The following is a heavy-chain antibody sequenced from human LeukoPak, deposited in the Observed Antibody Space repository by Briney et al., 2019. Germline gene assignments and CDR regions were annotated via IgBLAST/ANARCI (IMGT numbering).Heavy chain of an antibody. Sequence: ASVKVSCKASGYTFSFFGISWVRQAPGQGLEWMGWISAYNGNTNYPQKVQGRVTMTTDTSTSTAYMELRSLRYDDTAVYYRARVCRDTGGGYYFDYWGQGTLITVSS. CDR3: ARVCRDTGGGYYFDY. V-gene: IGHV1-18*01. J-gene: IGHJ4*02. D-gene: IGHD2-8*02. CDR2: ISAYNGNT. CDR1: GYTFSFFG.